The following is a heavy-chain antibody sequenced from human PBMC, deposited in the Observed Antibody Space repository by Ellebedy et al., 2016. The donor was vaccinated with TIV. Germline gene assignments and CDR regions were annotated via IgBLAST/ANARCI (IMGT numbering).Heavy chain of an antibody. CDR2: IYHTGDT. V-gene: IGHV4-39*01. Sequence: GSLRLSXTVSGASISNNDFYWGWVRQPPGKALEWIAIIYHTGDTSYNPSLKSRVSMSVDTSRNQFSVRLRSVTATDTAVYYCARIGGQMRGTSWFSPWGQGIRVTVSS. J-gene: IGHJ5*02. D-gene: IGHD3-16*01. CDR3: ARIGGQMRGTSWFSP. CDR1: GASISNNDFY.